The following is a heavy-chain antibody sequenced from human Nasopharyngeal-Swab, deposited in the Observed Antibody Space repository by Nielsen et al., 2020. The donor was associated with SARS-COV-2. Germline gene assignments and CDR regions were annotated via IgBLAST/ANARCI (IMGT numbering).Heavy chain of an antibody. CDR3: ARQSGYDFWSGYSTVYYFDY. CDR1: GGSFSGYY. J-gene: IGHJ4*02. V-gene: IGHV4-34*01. Sequence: SETLSLTCAVYGGSFSGYYWSWIRQPPGKGLEWIGEINHSGSTNYNPSLKSRVTMSVDTSKNQFSLKLNSLTAADTAVYYCARQSGYDFWSGYSTVYYFDYWGQGTLVTVSS. CDR2: INHSGST. D-gene: IGHD3-3*01.